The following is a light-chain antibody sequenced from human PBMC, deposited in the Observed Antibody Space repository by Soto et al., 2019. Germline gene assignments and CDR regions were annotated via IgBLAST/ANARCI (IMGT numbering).Light chain of an antibody. V-gene: IGLV1-40*01. CDR3: QSYDRSRSANWV. CDR1: SSNIGAGYD. CDR2: GNS. Sequence: QSVLTQPPSVSGAPGQRVTISCTGSSSNIGAGYDVHWYQQLPGTAPKLLIYGNSNRPSGVPDRFSGSKSGTSASLAITGLQAEDEADYYCQSYDRSRSANWVFGGGTKLTVL. J-gene: IGLJ3*02.